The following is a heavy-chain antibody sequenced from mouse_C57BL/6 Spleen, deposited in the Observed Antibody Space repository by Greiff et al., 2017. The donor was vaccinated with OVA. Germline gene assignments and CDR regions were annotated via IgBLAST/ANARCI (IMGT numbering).Heavy chain of an antibody. J-gene: IGHJ1*03. CDR2: INYDGSST. Sequence: EVQVVESEGGLVQPGSSMKLSCTASGFTFSAYYMAWVRQVPEKGLEWVANINYDGSSTYYLDSLKSRFIISRDNAKNILYLQMSSLKSEDTATYYCARDRGGTGYVDVGGTGTTGTVTS. V-gene: IGHV5-16*01. D-gene: IGHD3-3*01. CDR3: ARDRGGTGYVDV. CDR1: GFTFSAYY.